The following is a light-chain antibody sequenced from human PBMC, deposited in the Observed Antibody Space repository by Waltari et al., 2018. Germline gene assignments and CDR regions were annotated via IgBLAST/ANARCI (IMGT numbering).Light chain of an antibody. CDR3: QQYNNWPPCT. J-gene: IGKJ2*02. CDR1: QSVSSN. Sequence: EIVMTHSPATLSVSPGERATLPCRASQSVSSNFSWYQQQPGQAPRLLIYGASTSATGIPARFRGSGSGTEFTLTISSLQSEDFAVYYCQQYNNWPPCTFGQGTKLEIK. CDR2: GAS. V-gene: IGKV3-15*01.